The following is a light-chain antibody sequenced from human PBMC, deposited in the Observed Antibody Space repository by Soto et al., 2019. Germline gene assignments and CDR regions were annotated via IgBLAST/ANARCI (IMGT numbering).Light chain of an antibody. CDR3: QQTYSSPPWT. Sequence: DIQMTQSPSSLSVFVGDRVTLTCRASQNIASHLNWYQQKPGEAPSLLVYSASILQDGVPSRFSGSGSGTDFTLTINSLQPEDFATYFCQQTYSSPPWTFGRGTKVEIK. J-gene: IGKJ1*01. CDR2: SAS. CDR1: QNIASH. V-gene: IGKV1-39*01.